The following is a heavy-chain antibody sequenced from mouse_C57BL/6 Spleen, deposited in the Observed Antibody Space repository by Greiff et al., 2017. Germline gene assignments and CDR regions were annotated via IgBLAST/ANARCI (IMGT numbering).Heavy chain of an antibody. J-gene: IGHJ4*01. Sequence: EVQLQESGPGLVKPSQSLSLTCSVTGYSITSGYYWNWIRQFPGNKLEWMGYISYDGSNNYNPSLKNRISITRDTSKNQFFLKLNSVTTEDTATYYCAHNYYAMDYWGQGTSVTVSS. CDR1: GYSITSGYY. V-gene: IGHV3-6*01. CDR3: AHNYYAMDY. CDR2: ISYDGSN.